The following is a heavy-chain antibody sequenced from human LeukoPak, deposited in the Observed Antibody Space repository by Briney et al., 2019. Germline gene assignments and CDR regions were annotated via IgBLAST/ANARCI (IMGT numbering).Heavy chain of an antibody. D-gene: IGHD1-26*01. V-gene: IGHV3-9*01. Sequence: PGGSLRLSCAASGFTFDDYAMHWVRQAPGKGLEWVSGISWNSGSIGYADSVKGRFTISRDNAKNSLYLQMNSLRAEDTALYYCAKDLVGATSGMDVWGQGTTVTVSS. J-gene: IGHJ6*02. CDR1: GFTFDDYA. CDR3: AKDLVGATSGMDV. CDR2: ISWNSGSI.